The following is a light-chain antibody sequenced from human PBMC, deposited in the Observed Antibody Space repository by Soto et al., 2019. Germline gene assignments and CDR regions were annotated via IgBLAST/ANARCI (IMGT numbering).Light chain of an antibody. CDR3: CSYAGSYTLGV. CDR1: SSDVGTYNY. V-gene: IGLV2-11*01. Sequence: QSVLTQPRSVSGSPGQSVTISCTGTSSDVGTYNYVSWYQQHPGKAPKLMIYDVSKRPSGVPDRFSGSKSGNTASLTISGLQAEDEADYYSCSYAGSYTLGVFGGGTQLTVL. J-gene: IGLJ3*02. CDR2: DVS.